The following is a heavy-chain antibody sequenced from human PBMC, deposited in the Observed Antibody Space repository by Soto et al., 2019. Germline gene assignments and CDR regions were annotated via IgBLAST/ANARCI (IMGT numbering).Heavy chain of an antibody. CDR3: ARFSLNWFDP. CDR1: CYAFTSYG. V-gene: IGHV1-18*01. Sequence: ASVKVSCKASCYAFTSYGISWVRQAPGQGLEWMGWISDYNGNTDYAQTLQGRVTMTTDTSTSTAYMELRSLRSDDTAVYYCARFSLNWFDPWGQGTLVTVSS. D-gene: IGHD2-15*01. J-gene: IGHJ5*02. CDR2: ISDYNGNT.